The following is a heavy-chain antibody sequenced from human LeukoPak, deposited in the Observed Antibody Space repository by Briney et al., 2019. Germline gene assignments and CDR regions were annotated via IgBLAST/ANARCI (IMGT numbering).Heavy chain of an antibody. CDR3: ARGTLKDVVPTTLDY. CDR2: IYYTGST. D-gene: IGHD5-12*01. Sequence: SETLSLTCTVSGGSLTSGSHYWSWIRQPPGEGPEWIGYIYYTGSTRNNPSLRSRVTISLDKSKNQFSLKLNSVTAADTAVYYCARGTLKDVVPTTLDYWGRGILVTVSS. J-gene: IGHJ4*02. CDR1: GGSLTSGSHY. V-gene: IGHV4-61*01.